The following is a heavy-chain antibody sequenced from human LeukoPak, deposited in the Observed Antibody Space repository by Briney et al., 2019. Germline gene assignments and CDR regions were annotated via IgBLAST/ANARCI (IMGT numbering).Heavy chain of an antibody. J-gene: IGHJ6*02. CDR1: GFTFSSYW. D-gene: IGHD6-19*01. V-gene: IGHV3-7*01. Sequence: PGGSLRLSCAASGFTFSSYWMSWVRQAPGKGLEWVANIKQDGSEKYYVDSVKGRFTISRDNAKNSLYLQMNSLRAEDTAVYYCASSSGWYGYYYGMDVWGQGTTVTVPS. CDR3: ASSSGWYGYYYGMDV. CDR2: IKQDGSEK.